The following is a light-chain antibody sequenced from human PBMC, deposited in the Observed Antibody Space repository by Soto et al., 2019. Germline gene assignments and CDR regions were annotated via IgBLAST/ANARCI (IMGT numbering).Light chain of an antibody. CDR3: QQYGTYPLT. CDR2: KAS. J-gene: IGKJ1*01. V-gene: IGKV1-5*03. CDR1: QSINTA. Sequence: DIQMTQSPSTLSASVGDRVTITCRASQSINTALAWYQQKPGKAPKVLIYKASSLRNGVPSRFSGSGSGTAFTLTISSLQPDDFASYYCQQYGTYPLTFGQGTKVEIK.